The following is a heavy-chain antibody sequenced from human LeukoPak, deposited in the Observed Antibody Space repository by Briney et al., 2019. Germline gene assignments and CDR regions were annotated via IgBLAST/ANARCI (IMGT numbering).Heavy chain of an antibody. Sequence: GESLKISCKGSGYSFTSYWIGWVRQMPGKGLEWMGIIYPGDSDTRYSPSFQGQVTISADKSISTAYLQWSSLKASDTAMYYCARHVGGGSEMRYYYYYYMDVWGKGTTVTVSS. V-gene: IGHV5-51*01. J-gene: IGHJ6*03. CDR1: GYSFTSYW. D-gene: IGHD2-15*01. CDR3: ARHVGGGSEMRYYYYYYMDV. CDR2: IYPGDSDT.